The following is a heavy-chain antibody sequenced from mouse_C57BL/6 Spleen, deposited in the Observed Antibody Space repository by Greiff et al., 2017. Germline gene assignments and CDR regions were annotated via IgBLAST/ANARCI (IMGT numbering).Heavy chain of an antibody. CDR2: IDPGDGDT. J-gene: IGHJ1*03. D-gene: IGHD2-4*01. CDR3: ARSDEYDYWYYDD. V-gene: IGHV14-2*01. Sequence: EVMLVESGAELVKPGASVKLSCTASGFTFTDYYMNWVKQRTEQGLEWIGRIDPGDGDTKYDPKFQGKATLTADTSSNTAYLQLSSLTSEDSAVYYGARSDEYDYWYYDDWGKGTTLTVSS. CDR1: GFTFTDYY.